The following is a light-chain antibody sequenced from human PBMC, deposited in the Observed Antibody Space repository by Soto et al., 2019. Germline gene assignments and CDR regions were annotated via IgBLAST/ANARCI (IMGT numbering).Light chain of an antibody. Sequence: DIQMTQSPSSLSASVGDRVTITCQASQDISKYLNWYQQKPGKAPKLLIYKASTLQGGVPSRFSGSGSGTEFTLTISSLQPDDFATYYCQQYNSYWTFGQGTKVDIK. CDR2: KAS. J-gene: IGKJ1*01. V-gene: IGKV1-5*03. CDR1: QDISKY. CDR3: QQYNSYWT.